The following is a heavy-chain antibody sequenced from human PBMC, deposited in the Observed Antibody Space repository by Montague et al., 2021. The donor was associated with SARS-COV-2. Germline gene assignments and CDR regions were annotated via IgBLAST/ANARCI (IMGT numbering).Heavy chain of an antibody. Sequence: LRLSCAASGFTFSSYSMNWVRQAPGKGLEWIGYIYYSGSTNYNPSLKSRVTISVDTSKNQFSLKLSSVTAADTAVYYCARGVSYYDFWSGYDYGMDVWGQGTTVTVSS. CDR2: IYYSGST. J-gene: IGHJ6*02. CDR1: GFTFSSYS. D-gene: IGHD3-3*01. CDR3: ARGVSYYDFWSGYDYGMDV. V-gene: IGHV4-59*01.